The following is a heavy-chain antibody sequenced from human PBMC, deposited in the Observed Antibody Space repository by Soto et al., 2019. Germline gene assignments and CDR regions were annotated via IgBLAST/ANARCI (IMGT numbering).Heavy chain of an antibody. CDR3: ARGDRGAFDL. CDR2: IHSDGTST. J-gene: IGHJ3*01. V-gene: IGHV3-74*01. D-gene: IGHD1-26*01. CDR1: GFTFDYYW. Sequence: EVQLVESGGGLVQPGESLRLSCAASGFTFDYYWMHWVRQAPGKGLVWVSRIHSDGTSTTYADSVKGRFTISRDNAKNPLYLQMNSLRAEDTAVYYCARGDRGAFDLWGQGTVVTVSS.